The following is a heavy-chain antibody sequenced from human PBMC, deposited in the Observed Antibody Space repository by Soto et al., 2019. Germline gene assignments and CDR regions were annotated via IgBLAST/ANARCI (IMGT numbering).Heavy chain of an antibody. V-gene: IGHV3-53*01. CDR2: IFIDGTT. Sequence: PGGSLRLSCATSGFSVRSSQMSWVRQAPGKGLEWVSLIFIDGTTHYGVSVKGRFTISRDSARNTLYLQMNGLRVDDTAVYYCARAVGIPARQSSYYDYGMDVWGQGTTVTVS. CDR1: GFSVRSSQ. CDR3: ARAVGIPARQSSYYDYGMDV. D-gene: IGHD6-6*01. J-gene: IGHJ6*02.